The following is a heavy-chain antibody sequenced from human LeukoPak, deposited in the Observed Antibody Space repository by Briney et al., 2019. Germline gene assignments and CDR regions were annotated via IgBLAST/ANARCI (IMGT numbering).Heavy chain of an antibody. CDR1: GFPCVKYA. CDR2: ISGSDGST. Sequence: GGSWRLPGAASGFPCVKYAMSWVRRAPGKGLDWVSVISGSDGSTYYADSGNGRLNISRDNTKNTLYLQINRLRAEDTAVYYCAKGSSGSGSCYAGLDYWGQ. J-gene: IGHJ4*02. CDR3: AKGSSGSGSCYAGLDY. D-gene: IGHD2-15*01. V-gene: IGHV3-23*01.